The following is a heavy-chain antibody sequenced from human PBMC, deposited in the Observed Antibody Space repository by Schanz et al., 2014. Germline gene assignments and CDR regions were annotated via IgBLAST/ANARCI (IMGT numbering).Heavy chain of an antibody. J-gene: IGHJ6*03. CDR1: GYTFSSYT. V-gene: IGHV1-69*02. CDR3: AGTYCSSTSCYTGYYYMDV. D-gene: IGHD2-2*02. Sequence: QVQLVQSGAEVKKPGASVKVSCKASGYTFSSYTISWVRQAPGQGLEWMGRIIPILGIANYAQNFQGRVTITAYKSTSTAYMDLRSLRSEDTAVYYCAGTYCSSTSCYTGYYYMDVWGKGTTVTVSS. CDR2: IIPILGIA.